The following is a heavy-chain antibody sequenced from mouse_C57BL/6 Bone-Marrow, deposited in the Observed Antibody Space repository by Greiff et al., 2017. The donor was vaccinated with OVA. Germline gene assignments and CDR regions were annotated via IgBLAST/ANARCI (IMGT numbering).Heavy chain of an antibody. V-gene: IGHV1-81*01. D-gene: IGHD1-1*01. Sequence: QVQLQQSGAELARPGASVKLSCKASGYTFTSYGISWVKQRTGQGLEWIGEIYPRSGNTYYNAKFKGKATLTADKSSSTAYMELRSLTSEDSAVYFCARNYGSSSFAYWGQGTLVTVSA. J-gene: IGHJ3*01. CDR1: GYTFTSYG. CDR2: IYPRSGNT. CDR3: ARNYGSSSFAY.